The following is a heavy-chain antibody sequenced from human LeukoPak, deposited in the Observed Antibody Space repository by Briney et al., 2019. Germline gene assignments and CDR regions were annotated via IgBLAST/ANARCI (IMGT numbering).Heavy chain of an antibody. CDR1: GFTFSSHA. J-gene: IGHJ4*02. D-gene: IGHD6-13*01. V-gene: IGHV3-23*01. CDR2: ISSIGGHT. Sequence: GGSLRLSCAASGFTFSSHAMSWVRQAPGKGLEWVSTISSIGGHTYYADSVKGRFTISRDNSKNTLYLQMNSLRAEDTAVYYCAKALWQHLVRDPFDYWGQGTLVTVSS. CDR3: AKALWQHLVRDPFDY.